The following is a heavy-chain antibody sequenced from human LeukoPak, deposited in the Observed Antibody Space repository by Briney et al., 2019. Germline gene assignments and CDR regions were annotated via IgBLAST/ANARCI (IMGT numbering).Heavy chain of an antibody. V-gene: IGHV1-18*04. CDR2: ISAYNGNT. Sequence: ASVKASCTASGYTFTSYGISWVRQAPGQGLEWMGWISAYNGNTNYAQKLQGRVTMTTDTSTSTAYLQWSSLKASDTAMYYCARRATCSSTSCHDYWGQGTLVTVSS. CDR3: ARRATCSSTSCHDY. D-gene: IGHD2-2*01. J-gene: IGHJ4*02. CDR1: GYTFTSYG.